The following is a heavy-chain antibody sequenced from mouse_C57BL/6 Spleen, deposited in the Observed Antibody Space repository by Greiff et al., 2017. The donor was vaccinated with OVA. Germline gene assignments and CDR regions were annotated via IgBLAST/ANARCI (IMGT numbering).Heavy chain of an antibody. CDR2: IYPGDGDT. CDR1: GYAFSSSW. D-gene: IGHD1-1*01. V-gene: IGHV1-82*01. J-gene: IGHJ4*01. Sequence: QVQLQQSGPELVKPGASVKISCKASGYAFSSSWMNWVKQRPGKGLEWIGRIYPGDGDTNYNGKFKGKATLTADKSSSTAYMQLSSLTSEDSAVYFCARSPITTVRMDYWGQGTSVTVAS. CDR3: ARSPITTVRMDY.